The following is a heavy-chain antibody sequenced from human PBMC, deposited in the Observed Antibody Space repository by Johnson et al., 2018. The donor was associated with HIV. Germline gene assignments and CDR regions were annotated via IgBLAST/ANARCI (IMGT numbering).Heavy chain of an antibody. J-gene: IGHJ3*02. CDR2: ISSTGTTI. D-gene: IGHD3-22*01. CDR3: AKRGSTMIGGAGAFDI. V-gene: IGHV3-11*04. Sequence: VQLVESGGGLVKPGGSLRLSCAASGFTFSDYYMSWIRQAPGKGLDWVSYISSTGTTIYYADSVKGRFTISRENSKNTLYLQMNSLRAEDTAVYYCAKRGSTMIGGAGAFDIWGQGTMVTVSP. CDR1: GFTFSDYY.